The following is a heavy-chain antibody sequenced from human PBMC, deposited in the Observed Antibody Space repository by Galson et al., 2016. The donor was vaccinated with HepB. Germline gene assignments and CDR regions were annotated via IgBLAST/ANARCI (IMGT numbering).Heavy chain of an antibody. Sequence: SVKVSCKASGDTTSSHAISWVRQAPGGGLEWMGGIIPVLGKSSYAQKFQGRLTITADESTGTVYMELRSLRSEDSAQYYCARDRGGSLLYYYYYGMDVWGQGTAVTVSS. J-gene: IGHJ6*02. D-gene: IGHD1-26*01. V-gene: IGHV1-69*10. CDR3: ARDRGGSLLYYYYYGMDV. CDR1: GDTTSSHA. CDR2: IIPVLGKS.